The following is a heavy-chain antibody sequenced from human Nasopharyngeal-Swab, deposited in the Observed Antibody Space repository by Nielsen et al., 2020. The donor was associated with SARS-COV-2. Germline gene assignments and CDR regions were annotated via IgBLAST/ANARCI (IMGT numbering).Heavy chain of an antibody. CDR3: ASDCRVTKDRCGFDP. D-gene: IGHD2-8*01. CDR1: GYTFTSYG. V-gene: IGHV1-18*01. CDR2: ISAYNGNT. Sequence: ASVNVSCKASGYTFTSYGISWVRQAPGQGLEWMGWISAYNGNTNYAQKLQGRVTMTTDTSTSTAYMELRSLRSDDTAVYYCASDCRVTKDRCGFDPWGQGTLVTVSS. J-gene: IGHJ5*02.